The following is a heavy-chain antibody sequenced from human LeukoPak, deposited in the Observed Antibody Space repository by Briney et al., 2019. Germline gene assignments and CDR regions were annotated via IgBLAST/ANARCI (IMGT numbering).Heavy chain of an antibody. CDR2: INPDGRAT. D-gene: IGHD2-15*01. J-gene: IGHJ1*01. V-gene: IGHV3-7*01. CDR3: ASSHDSAGND. CDR1: GFSFSTSW. Sequence: GGSLRLSCAASGFSFSTSWMSWVRQTPGKGLEWLANINPDGRATFYVDSVKGRFIISRDNAKNSLFLQMSSLRDDDTALYYCASSHDSAGNDWGQGTVVTVYS.